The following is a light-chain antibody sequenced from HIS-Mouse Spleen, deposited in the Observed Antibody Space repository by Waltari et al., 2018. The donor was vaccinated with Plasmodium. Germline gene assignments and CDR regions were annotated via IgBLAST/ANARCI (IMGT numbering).Light chain of an antibody. J-gene: IGLJ3*02. CDR1: ALPKKY. CDR3: YSTDSSGNHRV. Sequence: SYELTQPHSVSVSPGQTARINCSGEALPKKYAYWYQQKSGQAPVLVIYEDSKRPSGIPERFSGSSSGTIATLTISGAQVEDEADYYCYSTDSSGNHRVFGGGTKLTVL. CDR2: EDS. V-gene: IGLV3-10*01.